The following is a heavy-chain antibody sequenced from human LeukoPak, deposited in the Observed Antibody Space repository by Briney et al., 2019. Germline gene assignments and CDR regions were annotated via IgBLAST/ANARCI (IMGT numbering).Heavy chain of an antibody. D-gene: IGHD2-15*01. CDR2: IYYTGGT. V-gene: IGHV4-39*01. CDR3: ARGYCSGGSCYSRVFDY. CDR1: GGSITSSSYY. Sequence: SETLSLTCSVSGGSITSSSYYWAWIRQPPEKGLEWIGSIYYTGGTHYSPSLKSRVTISVDTSKNQFSLKLSSVTAADTAVYYCARGYCSGGSCYSRVFDYWGQGTLVTVSS. J-gene: IGHJ4*02.